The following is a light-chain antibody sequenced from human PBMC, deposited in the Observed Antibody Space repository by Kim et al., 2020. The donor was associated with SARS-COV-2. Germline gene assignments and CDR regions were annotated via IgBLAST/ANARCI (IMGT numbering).Light chain of an antibody. V-gene: IGLV3-1*01. J-gene: IGLJ1*01. Sequence: VSPGQKASITCTGDELRDKYASWDQLKPGQSPVMIIFRDNRRRSGIPERFSGSNSGNTATLINSRTQAMDEADYYCQAWDSSIYVFGTGTKVTVL. CDR1: ELRDKY. CDR3: QAWDSSIYV. CDR2: RDN.